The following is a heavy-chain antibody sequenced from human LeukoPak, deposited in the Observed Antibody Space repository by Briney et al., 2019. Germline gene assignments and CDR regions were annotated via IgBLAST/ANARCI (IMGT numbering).Heavy chain of an antibody. CDR3: AKERYSSGWYRPPFDY. D-gene: IGHD6-19*01. CDR1: GFTFDDYA. J-gene: IGHJ4*02. CDR2: ISGDGGST. Sequence: PGGSLRLSCAASGFTFDDYAMHWVRQAPGKGLEWVSLISGDGGSTYYADSVKGRFTISRDNSKNSPYLQMNSLRTEDTALYYCAKERYSSGWYRPPFDYWGQGTLVTVSS. V-gene: IGHV3-43*02.